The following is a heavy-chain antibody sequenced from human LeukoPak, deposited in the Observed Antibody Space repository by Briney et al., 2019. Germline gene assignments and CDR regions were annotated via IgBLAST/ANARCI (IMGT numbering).Heavy chain of an antibody. CDR1: GGPISTYY. CDR3: ARADDKSGYFGGRFDS. J-gene: IGHJ5*01. D-gene: IGHD3-22*01. Sequence: SETLSLTCTVSGGPISTYYWSWIRQPPGKRLEWIGYVSYSGGTNYNPSLKSRVTISVDTSKNQFSLKLTSVTAADTALYYCARADDKSGYFGGRFDSWGQGALVTVSS. CDR2: VSYSGGT. V-gene: IGHV4-59*01.